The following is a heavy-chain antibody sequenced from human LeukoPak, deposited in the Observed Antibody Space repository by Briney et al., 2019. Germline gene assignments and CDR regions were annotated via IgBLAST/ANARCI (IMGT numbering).Heavy chain of an antibody. Sequence: GGSLRLSCAASGFTVSSNYMSWVRQAPGKGLEWVSVIYSGGSTYYADSVKGRFTISRDNSKNTLYLQMNSLRAEDTAVYYCAKDLKRITIFGVARDYYGMDVWGQGTTVTVSS. CDR1: GFTVSSNY. CDR3: AKDLKRITIFGVARDYYGMDV. D-gene: IGHD3-3*01. V-gene: IGHV3-53*01. CDR2: IYSGGST. J-gene: IGHJ6*02.